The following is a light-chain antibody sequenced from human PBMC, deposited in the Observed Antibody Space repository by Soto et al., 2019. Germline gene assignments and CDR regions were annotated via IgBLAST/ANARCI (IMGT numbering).Light chain of an antibody. V-gene: IGLV9-49*01. J-gene: IGLJ2*01. CDR2: VGTGGIVG. CDR3: GADHGSGSNFVV. Sequence: HVLTQPPSASASLGASVTLTCTLSSGYSNYKVDWYQQRPGKGPRFVMRVGTGGIVGSKGDGIPDRFSVLGSGLNRYLTIKNIQEEDESDYHCGADHGSGSNFVVFGGGTKLTVL. CDR1: SGYSNYK.